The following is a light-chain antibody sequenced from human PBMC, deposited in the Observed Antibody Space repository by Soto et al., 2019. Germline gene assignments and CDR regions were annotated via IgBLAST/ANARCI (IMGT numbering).Light chain of an antibody. CDR1: SSDVGGYNY. CDR3: SSYTSSSTVL. CDR2: EVS. J-gene: IGLJ2*01. V-gene: IGLV2-14*01. Sequence: QSALTQPASVSGSPGQSITISCTGTSSDVGGYNYVSWYQQHPGKAPKLMIFEVSYRPSGVSNRFSGSKSDNTASLTISGLQAGDEADYYCSSYTSSSTVLFGGGTQLTVL.